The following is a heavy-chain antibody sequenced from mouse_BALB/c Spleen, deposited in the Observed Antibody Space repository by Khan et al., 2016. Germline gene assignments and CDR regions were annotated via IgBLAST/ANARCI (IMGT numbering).Heavy chain of an antibody. V-gene: IGHV4-1*02. J-gene: IGHJ3*01. CDR3: ARAGYYGYLAY. Sequence: EVQLVETGGGLVHPGGSLKPSCAASGFDFSRYWMSWVRQAPGKGLEWIGEINPDSYTINYTPSLKDKFIISRDNAKNTLYLQMSKVRSEDTALYYCARAGYYGYLAYWGQGTLVTVSA. CDR2: INPDSYTI. CDR1: GFDFSRYW. D-gene: IGHD1-1*01.